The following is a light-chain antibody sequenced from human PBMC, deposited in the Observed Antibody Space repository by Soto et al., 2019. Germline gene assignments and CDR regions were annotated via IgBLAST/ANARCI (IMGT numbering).Light chain of an antibody. J-gene: IGKJ4*01. V-gene: IGKV3-11*01. CDR2: DAS. CDR1: QSVSSY. Sequence: EIVLTQSPATLSLSPGERATLSCRASQSVSSYLAWYQQKPGQAPRLLKYDASNRATSIPARFSSSGSGTDFTLTISSLEPEDFTVYYCQQRSNWLTFGGGTKLEMK. CDR3: QQRSNWLT.